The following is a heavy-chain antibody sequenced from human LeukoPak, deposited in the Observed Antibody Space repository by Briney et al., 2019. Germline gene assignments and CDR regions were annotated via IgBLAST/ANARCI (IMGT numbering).Heavy chain of an antibody. D-gene: IGHD3-10*01. CDR1: GFTFSSYG. J-gene: IGHJ3*02. V-gene: IGHV3-30*02. CDR3: AKGERVLLWFGELLYHYDAFDI. CDR2: IRYDGSNK. Sequence: GGSLRLSCAASGFTFSSYGMHWVRQAPGKGRKWVAFIRYDGSNKYYADSVKGRFTISRDNSKNTLYLQMNSLRAEDTAVYYCAKGERVLLWFGELLYHYDAFDIWGQGTMVTVSS.